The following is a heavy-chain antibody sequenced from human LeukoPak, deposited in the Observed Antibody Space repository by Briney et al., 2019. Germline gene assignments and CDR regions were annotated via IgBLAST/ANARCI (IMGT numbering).Heavy chain of an antibody. D-gene: IGHD1-1*01. CDR3: AREASALEEYYMDV. CDR2: IYSGGFT. CDR1: GFTVSSNY. J-gene: IGHJ6*03. Sequence: GGSLRLSCAASGFTVSSNYMSWVRQTPGKGLEWVSVIYSGGFTYYADSVKGRFTISRDHSKNTLYLQMNSLRAEDTAVYYCAREASALEEYYMDVWGKGTTVTISS. V-gene: IGHV3-66*01.